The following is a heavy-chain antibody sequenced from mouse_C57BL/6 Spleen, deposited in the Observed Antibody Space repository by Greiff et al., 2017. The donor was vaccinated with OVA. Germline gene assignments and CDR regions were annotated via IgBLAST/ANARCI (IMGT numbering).Heavy chain of an antibody. J-gene: IGHJ4*01. CDR3: TRDDPYYYGSSYDAMDY. CDR2: ISSGGDYI. Sequence: EVQLVESGEGLVKPGGSLKLSCAASGFTFSSYAMSWVRQTPEKRLEWVAYISSGGDYIYYADTVKGRFTISRDNARNTLYLQMSSLKSEDTAMYYCTRDDPYYYGSSYDAMDYWGQGTSVTVSS. D-gene: IGHD1-1*01. CDR1: GFTFSSYA. V-gene: IGHV5-9-1*02.